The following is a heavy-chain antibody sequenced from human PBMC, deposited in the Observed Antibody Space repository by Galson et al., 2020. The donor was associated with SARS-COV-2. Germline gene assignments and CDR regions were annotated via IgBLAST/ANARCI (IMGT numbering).Heavy chain of an antibody. CDR1: GFSLSTSGMC. CDR2: IDWDDDK. J-gene: IGHJ6*02. Sequence: SGPTLVKPTQTLTLTCTFPGFSLSTSGMCVSWIRQPPGKALEWLARIDWDDDKDYXTXXKTRLTISKDTSKNQVVLKMTNMDPVDTATYYCARTDYGDPLYMDVWGQGTTVTVSS. CDR3: ARTDYGDPLYMDV. D-gene: IGHD4-17*01. V-gene: IGHV2-70*11.